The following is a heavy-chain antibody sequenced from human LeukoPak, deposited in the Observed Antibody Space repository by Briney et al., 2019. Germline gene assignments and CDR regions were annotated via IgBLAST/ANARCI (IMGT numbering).Heavy chain of an antibody. V-gene: IGHV4-34*01. Sequence: SETLSLTCAVYGGSFSGYYWSWIRQPPGKGLEWIGEINHSGSTSYNPSLKSRVTISVDTSKNQFSLKLSSVTAADTAVYYCARGGRWLQLLRDYFDYWGQGTLVTVSS. CDR2: INHSGST. CDR3: ARGGRWLQLLRDYFDY. J-gene: IGHJ4*02. CDR1: GGSFSGYY. D-gene: IGHD5-24*01.